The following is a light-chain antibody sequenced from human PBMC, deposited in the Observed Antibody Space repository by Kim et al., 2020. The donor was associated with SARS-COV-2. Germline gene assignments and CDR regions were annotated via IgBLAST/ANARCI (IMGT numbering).Light chain of an antibody. CDR1: QDISNY. CDR3: QQYNRNPRR. Sequence: DIRMTQSPSSLSASVGDRVTITCRASQDISNYLDWFQQKPGKDPKSLIYAASSLQTGVPSTFSGSGSGTDFTLTISSLQPEDFATYYYQQYNRNPRRFGPGTKVDIK. J-gene: IGKJ3*01. CDR2: AAS. V-gene: IGKV1-16*01.